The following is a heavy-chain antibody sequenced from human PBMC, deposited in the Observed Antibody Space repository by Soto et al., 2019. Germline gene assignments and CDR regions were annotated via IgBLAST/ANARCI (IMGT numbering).Heavy chain of an antibody. D-gene: IGHD3-9*01. V-gene: IGHV1-58*01. J-gene: IGHJ5*02. CDR2: IVVGSGNT. Sequence: ASVKVSCKASGFTFSSSAVQWVRQARGQRLEWIGEIVVGSGNTNYAQKFQERVTITRDMSTSTAYMELSSLRSEDTAFYYCAAFDPGPMGFDPWGQGTLVTVSS. CDR1: GFTFSSSA. CDR3: AAFDPGPMGFDP.